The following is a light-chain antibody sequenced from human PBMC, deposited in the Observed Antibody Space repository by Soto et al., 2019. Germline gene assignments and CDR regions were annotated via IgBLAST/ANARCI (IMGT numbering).Light chain of an antibody. Sequence: DIQMTQSPSSLSASVGDRVTITCRASQGIRNYLAWYQQKPGKVPKLLIYAASSLKSGVPSRFSGSGSGTDFTLTISSLQPEDVATYYCQKYNSAPRTFGQGTKVEIK. V-gene: IGKV1-27*01. CDR3: QKYNSAPRT. CDR1: QGIRNY. CDR2: AAS. J-gene: IGKJ1*01.